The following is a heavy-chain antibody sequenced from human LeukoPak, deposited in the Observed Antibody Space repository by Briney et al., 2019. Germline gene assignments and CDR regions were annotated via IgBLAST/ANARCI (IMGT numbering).Heavy chain of an antibody. J-gene: IGHJ4*02. CDR2: ISNNGGYT. V-gene: IGHV3-23*01. D-gene: IGHD4-11*01. CDR1: GFTFSSSA. Sequence: GGSLRLSCAASGFTFSSSAMSWVRQAPGKGLEWVSAISNNGGYTYYADSVQGRFTISRDNSKSTLCLQMNSLRAEDTAVYYCAKDLYSNYGPADYWGQGNLVTVSS. CDR3: AKDLYSNYGPADY.